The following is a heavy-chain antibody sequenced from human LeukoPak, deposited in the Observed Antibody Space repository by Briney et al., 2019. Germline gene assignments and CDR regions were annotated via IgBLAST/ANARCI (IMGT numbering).Heavy chain of an antibody. D-gene: IGHD3-10*01. V-gene: IGHV4-34*01. CDR1: GGSLSGFY. Sequence: SETLSLTCAVYGGSLSGFYWSWIRQPPGKGLEWSWEINHRVSTYYNPSLMSRVAISLDTPKNHSPLNLSSVTAADTAVYYCARDQYSYGSGSRGGQDYWGQGTLVTVSS. CDR3: ARDQYSYGSGSRGGQDY. CDR2: INHRVST. J-gene: IGHJ4*02.